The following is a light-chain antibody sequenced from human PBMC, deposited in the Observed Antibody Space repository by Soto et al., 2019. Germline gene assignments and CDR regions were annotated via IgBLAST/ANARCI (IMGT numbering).Light chain of an antibody. CDR1: SSNIGKHY. J-gene: IGLJ2*01. V-gene: IGLV1-51*01. CDR2: DNN. CDR3: GTWDTSLSAVV. Sequence: QSVLTQPPSVSAAPGQKVTISCSGSSSNIGKHYVSWYQRLQGTAPKLLIYDNNERSSGIPDRFSGSKSGTSATLGIAGLQTGDEADDYCGTWDTSLSAVVFGGGTKLTVL.